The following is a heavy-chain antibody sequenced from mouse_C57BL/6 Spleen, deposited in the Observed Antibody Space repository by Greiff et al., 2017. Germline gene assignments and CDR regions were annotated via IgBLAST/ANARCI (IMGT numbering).Heavy chain of an antibody. V-gene: IGHV1-52*01. CDR2: IDPSDSET. Sequence: LQQPGAELVRPGSSVKLSCKASGYTFTSYWMHWVKQRPIQGLEWIGNIDPSDSETHYNQKFKDKATLTVDKSSSTAYMQLSSLTSEDSAVYYCARRDGSLDYWGQGTTLTVSS. J-gene: IGHJ2*01. CDR1: GYTFTSYW. CDR3: ARRDGSLDY. D-gene: IGHD1-1*01.